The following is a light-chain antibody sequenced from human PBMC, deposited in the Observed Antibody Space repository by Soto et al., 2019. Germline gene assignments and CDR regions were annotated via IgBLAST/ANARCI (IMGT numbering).Light chain of an antibody. CDR3: SSDTSSLYV. CDR2: EVS. Sequence: QSLLTQPASVSGSPGQSITISCTGTSSDVGGYNYVSWYQQHPGKAPKLMIYEVSNRPSGVSNRFSGSKSGNTASLTISGLQAEDEADYYCSSDTSSLYVLGTGTKVTVL. CDR1: SSDVGGYNY. J-gene: IGLJ1*01. V-gene: IGLV2-14*01.